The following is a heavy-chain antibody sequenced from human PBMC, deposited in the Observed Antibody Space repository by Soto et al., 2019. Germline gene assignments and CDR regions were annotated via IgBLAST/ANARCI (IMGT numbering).Heavy chain of an antibody. CDR2: IIPIFGTA. V-gene: IGHV1-69*06. CDR3: ASSVVDTAMVIGVYYGMDV. Sequence: AVKVSCKASGGTFSSYAISWVRQAPGQGLEWMGGIIPIFGTANYAQKFQGRVTITADKSTSTAYMELSSLRSEDTAVYYCASSVVDTAMVIGVYYGMDVRGQGPTVTVSS. D-gene: IGHD5-18*01. CDR1: GGTFSSYA. J-gene: IGHJ6*02.